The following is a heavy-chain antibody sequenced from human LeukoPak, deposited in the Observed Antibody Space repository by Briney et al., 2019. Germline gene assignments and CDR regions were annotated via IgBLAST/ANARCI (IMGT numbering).Heavy chain of an antibody. CDR2: ISSSSSYT. J-gene: IGHJ4*02. CDR3: ARGDGGYCTNGVCSTFDY. V-gene: IGHV3-21*01. CDR1: GLTFSSYR. D-gene: IGHD2-8*01. Sequence: GGSLRLSCAASGLTFSSYRMNWVRQAPGKGLEWVASISSSSSYTYHVDSVKGRLTISRDNAKISLYLQMNSLRAEDTAVYYCARGDGGYCTNGVCSTFDYWGQGTLVTVSS.